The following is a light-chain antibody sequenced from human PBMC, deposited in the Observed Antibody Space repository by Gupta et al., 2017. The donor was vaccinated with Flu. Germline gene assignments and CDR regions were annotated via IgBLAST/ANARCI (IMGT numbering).Light chain of an antibody. CDR2: KDT. CDR3: QSADSSGSYWV. Sequence: YELTQPPSASVFTGQTAKIICSGDALPNRYAYWYQRKPGQAPILLIYKDTERPSGIPERFSGSSSGTTVTLTISGVQAGDEADYYCQSADSSGSYWVFGGGTKLTVI. CDR1: ALPNRY. J-gene: IGLJ3*02. V-gene: IGLV3-25*02.